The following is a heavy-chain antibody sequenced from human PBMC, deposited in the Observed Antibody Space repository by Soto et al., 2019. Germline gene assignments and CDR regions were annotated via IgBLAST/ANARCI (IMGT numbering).Heavy chain of an antibody. CDR3: ARQGGNRVVAARFDY. V-gene: IGHV4-39*01. D-gene: IGHD2-15*01. Sequence: SETLSLTCTVSGGSISSSSYYWGWIRQPPGKGLEWIGSIYYSGSTYYNPSLKSRVTISVDTSKNQFSLKLSSVTAAGTAVYYCARQGGNRVVAARFDYWGQGTLVTVSS. CDR1: GGSISSSSYY. J-gene: IGHJ4*02. CDR2: IYYSGST.